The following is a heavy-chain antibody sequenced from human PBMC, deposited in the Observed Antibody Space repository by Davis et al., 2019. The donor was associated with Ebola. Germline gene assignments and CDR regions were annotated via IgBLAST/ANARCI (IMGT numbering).Heavy chain of an antibody. CDR3: VTLVALRFPKE. V-gene: IGHV3-23*01. CDR1: GFTFSNYA. D-gene: IGHD2-21*01. Sequence: PGGSLRLSCAASGFTFSNYAMDWVRQAPGKGLEWVSGITSGGRTNYADSVKGRFTISRDNSKNTLYLQVNSLKTEDTAVYYCVTLVALRFPKEWGQGTLVTVSS. J-gene: IGHJ4*02. CDR2: ITSGGRT.